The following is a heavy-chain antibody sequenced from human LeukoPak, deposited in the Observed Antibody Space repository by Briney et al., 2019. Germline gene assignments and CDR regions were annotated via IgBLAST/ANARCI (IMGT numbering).Heavy chain of an antibody. CDR3: AREGGQMRDDAFDI. J-gene: IGHJ3*02. CDR2: ISYDGSNK. Sequence: GGSLRLSCAASGFTFSSYAMHWVRQAPGKGLEWVAVISYDGSNKYYADSVKGRFTISRDNSKNTLYLQMNSLRAEDTAVYYCAREGGQMRDDAFDIWGQGTMVTVSS. V-gene: IGHV3-30-3*01. CDR1: GFTFSSYA. D-gene: IGHD3-16*01.